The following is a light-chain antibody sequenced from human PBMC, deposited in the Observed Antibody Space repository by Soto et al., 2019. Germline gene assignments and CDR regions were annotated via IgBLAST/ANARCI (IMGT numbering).Light chain of an antibody. CDR1: QSVSSSY. CDR3: HQYGSLYT. Sequence: EIVLTQSPGTLSLSPGERATLSCRASQSVSSSYLAWYQQKPGQAPRILIYGASSRATGIPDRFSGSGSGTDFTLTISRLEPEDFAVYYCHQYGSLYTFGQGTKVEIK. V-gene: IGKV3-20*01. J-gene: IGKJ2*01. CDR2: GAS.